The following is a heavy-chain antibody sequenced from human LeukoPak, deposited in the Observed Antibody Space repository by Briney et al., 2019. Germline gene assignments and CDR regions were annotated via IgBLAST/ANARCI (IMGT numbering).Heavy chain of an antibody. J-gene: IGHJ6*04. V-gene: IGHV3-21*01. CDR3: ASFGYSGYDWHYYYGMDV. Sequence: GGSLRLSCVASGFTFPSYSMNWVRQAPGKGLEWVSSISSSSTYIYYADSVKGRFTISRDNAKNSLYLQMNSLRAEDTAVYYCASFGYSGYDWHYYYGMDVWGKGPTVTVSS. CDR2: ISSSSTYI. D-gene: IGHD5-12*01. CDR1: GFTFPSYS.